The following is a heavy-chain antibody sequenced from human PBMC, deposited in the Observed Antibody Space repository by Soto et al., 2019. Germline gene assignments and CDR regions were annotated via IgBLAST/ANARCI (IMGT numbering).Heavy chain of an antibody. V-gene: IGHV3-23*03. CDR2: IYTGDTP. Sequence: VGSLRLSCAASGFTFSSYAMSWVRQAPGKGLEWVSVIYTGDTPYYADSVKGRFTISRDNSKNTLYLQMNSLKVEDTAVYFCKRDRMDVVPHADELSDHWGQGILVNV. CDR1: GFTFSSYA. CDR3: KRDRMDVVPHADELSDH. D-gene: IGHD1-7*01. J-gene: IGHJ1*01.